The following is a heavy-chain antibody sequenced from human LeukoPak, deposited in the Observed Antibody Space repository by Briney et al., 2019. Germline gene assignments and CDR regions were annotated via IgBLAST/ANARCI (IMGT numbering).Heavy chain of an antibody. CDR1: GFTFSSYS. CDR3: ARQRVRGVFSPFDY. Sequence: GGSLRLSCAASGFTFSSYSMNWVRQAPGKGLEWVSSISSSSSYIYYADSVKGRFTISRDNAKNSLYLQMNSLRAEDTAVYYCARQRVRGVFSPFDYWGQGTLVTVSS. CDR2: ISSSSSYI. D-gene: IGHD3-10*01. V-gene: IGHV3-21*01. J-gene: IGHJ4*02.